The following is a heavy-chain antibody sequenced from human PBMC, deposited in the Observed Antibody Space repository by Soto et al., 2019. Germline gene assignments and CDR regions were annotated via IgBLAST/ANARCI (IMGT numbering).Heavy chain of an antibody. J-gene: IGHJ4*02. D-gene: IGHD6-13*01. V-gene: IGHV3-11*01. Sequence: QVQLVESGGGLVKPGGSLTLSCVGSGFTLSDYYMSWIRQAPGKGLEWVAYIGHTGSPIFYADSVKGPFTISRDNAKNSLYLQMNSLRAEDTALYYCARGSWYYCFDWWGQGTLVTVSS. CDR1: GFTLSDYY. CDR3: ARGSWYYCFDW. CDR2: IGHTGSPI.